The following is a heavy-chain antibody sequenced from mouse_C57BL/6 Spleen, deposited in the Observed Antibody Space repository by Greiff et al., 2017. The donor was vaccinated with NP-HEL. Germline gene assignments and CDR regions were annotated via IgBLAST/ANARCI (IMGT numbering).Heavy chain of an antibody. V-gene: IGHV1-5*01. Sequence: VQLQQSGTVLARPGASVKMSCKTSGYTFTSYWMHWVKQRPGPGLEWIGAIYPGNRDTSYNQKFKGKAQLTAVTSASPAYRDVSSLTKEDSAVYYCTWSTKVTTGVDYWGQGTTLSVSS. J-gene: IGHJ2*01. CDR1: GYTFTSYW. CDR3: TWSTKVTTGVDY. D-gene: IGHD2-2*01. CDR2: IYPGNRDT.